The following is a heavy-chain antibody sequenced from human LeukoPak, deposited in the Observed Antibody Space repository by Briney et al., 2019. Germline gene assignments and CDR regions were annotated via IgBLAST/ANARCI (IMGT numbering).Heavy chain of an antibody. J-gene: IGHJ4*02. D-gene: IGHD2-8*01. Sequence: GGSLRLSCAASGFSFSSYVISWVRQAPGKGLEWVSGVSGSAATTYYADSVKGRFTISRDNSKNTLSLEMNSLRAEDTAAYYCAKSRLNAISRGFDYWGQGTLVTVSS. CDR1: GFSFSSYV. CDR3: AKSRLNAISRGFDY. V-gene: IGHV3-23*01. CDR2: VSGSAATT.